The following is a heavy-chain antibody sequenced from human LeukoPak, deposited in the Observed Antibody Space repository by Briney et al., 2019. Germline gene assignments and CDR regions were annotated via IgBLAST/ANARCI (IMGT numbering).Heavy chain of an antibody. D-gene: IGHD6-6*01. Sequence: GASVTVSFKASGYTFTSYDINWVRQAPGQGLEWMGWMNPNRGNTGYAQTFQGRVTMTRNTSISTAYMELSSLRSEDTAVYYCARGIGYSSSSGYYMDVWGKGTTVTVSS. V-gene: IGHV1-8*01. CDR1: GYTFTSYD. CDR2: MNPNRGNT. CDR3: ARGIGYSSSSGYYMDV. J-gene: IGHJ6*03.